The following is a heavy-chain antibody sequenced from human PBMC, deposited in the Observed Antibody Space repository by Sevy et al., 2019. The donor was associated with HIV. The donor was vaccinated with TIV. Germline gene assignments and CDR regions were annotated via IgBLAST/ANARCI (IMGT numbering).Heavy chain of an antibody. V-gene: IGHV3-11*01. Sequence: GGSLRLSCAASGFPVSSNYMSWIRQAPGKGLEWVSYISSSGSTIYYADSVKGRFTISRDNAKNSLYLQMNSLRAEDTAVYYCAREELPNYYDSSGSNDYWGQGTLVTVSS. CDR3: AREELPNYYDSSGSNDY. CDR2: ISSSGSTI. D-gene: IGHD3-22*01. CDR1: GFPVSSNY. J-gene: IGHJ4*02.